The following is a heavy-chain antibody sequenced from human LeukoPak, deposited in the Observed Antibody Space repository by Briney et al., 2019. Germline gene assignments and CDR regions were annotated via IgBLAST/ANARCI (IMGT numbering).Heavy chain of an antibody. J-gene: IGHJ6*03. CDR3: ARAVTEYYYSYMHV. Sequence: GGPLRLSCAAPGFTFSYYYMSSIRQAPGRGLERVSYISSSGSTIYYAHSVKGRFTISRDNAKNSLYLQLNSLRAEDTAVYYCARAVTEYYYSYMHVWGKGNTVTVSS. V-gene: IGHV3-11*01. CDR2: ISSSGSTI. D-gene: IGHD4-17*01. CDR1: GFTFSYYY.